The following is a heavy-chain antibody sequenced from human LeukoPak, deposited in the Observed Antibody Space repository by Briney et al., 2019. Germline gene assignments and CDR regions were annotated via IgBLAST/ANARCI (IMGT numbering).Heavy chain of an antibody. CDR3: AKSAVPGGNSGYYFDY. D-gene: IGHD4-23*01. CDR1: GFTVSGNY. J-gene: IGHJ4*02. V-gene: IGHV3-66*01. CDR2: IYGGGST. Sequence: PGGPLRLSCAASGFTVSGNYMTWVRQAPGKGLEWVSVIYGGGSTYYADSVKGRFTISRDNSKNTLYLQMNSLRAEDTAVYYCAKSAVPGGNSGYYFDYWGQGTLVTVSS.